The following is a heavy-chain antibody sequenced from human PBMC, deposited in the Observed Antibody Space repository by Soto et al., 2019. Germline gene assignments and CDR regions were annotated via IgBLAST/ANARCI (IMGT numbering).Heavy chain of an antibody. J-gene: IGHJ4*02. CDR1: GFTFSSYA. CDR3: ARDYYYSSGYYNYFDY. V-gene: IGHV3-30-3*01. CDR2: ISYEGSKK. D-gene: IGHD3-22*01. Sequence: TGGSLRLPCAPSGFTFSSYAMHWVRQAPGKGLAWVAVISYEGSKKYYSDSVKGRFTIARNNSNNTLYLQMNRLRAEDTAVYYCARDYYYSSGYYNYFDYWGQGTLVTVSS.